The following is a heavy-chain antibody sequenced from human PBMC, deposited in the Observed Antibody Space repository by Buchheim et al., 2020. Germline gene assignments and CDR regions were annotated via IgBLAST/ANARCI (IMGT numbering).Heavy chain of an antibody. V-gene: IGHV3-74*01. CDR3: ARAGSSSDYYYYGMDV. CDR2: INGDESST. Sequence: EVQLEESGGGLVQPGGSLRLSCAASGLSFSSYWMHWVRQVPGKGLVWVSRINGDESSTSYADSVKGRFTISRDNAKNTLYLQMNSLRVEDTAVYYCARAGSSSDYYYYGMDVWGQGTT. D-gene: IGHD6-13*01. J-gene: IGHJ6*02. CDR1: GLSFSSYW.